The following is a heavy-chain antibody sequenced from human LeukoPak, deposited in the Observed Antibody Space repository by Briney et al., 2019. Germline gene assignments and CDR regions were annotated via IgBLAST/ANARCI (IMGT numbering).Heavy chain of an antibody. CDR3: ARVRKYGDYVRHMGY. D-gene: IGHD4-17*01. J-gene: IGHJ4*02. CDR2: IYSGGST. CDR1: GFTVSSNY. V-gene: IGHV3-53*01. Sequence: PGGSLRLSCAASGFTVSSNYMSWVRQAPGKGLEWVSVIYSGGSTYYADSVKGRFTISRHNSKNTLYLQMNSLRDEDTAVYYCARVRKYGDYVRHMGYWGQGTLVTVSS.